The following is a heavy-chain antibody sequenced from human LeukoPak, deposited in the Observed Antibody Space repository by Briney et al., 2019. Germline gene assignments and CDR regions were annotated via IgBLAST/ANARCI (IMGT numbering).Heavy chain of an antibody. Sequence: TSETLSLTCAVYGGSFSGYYWSWIRQPPGKGLEWIGEINHSGSTNYNPSLNSRVTISVDTSKNQFSLRLSSVTAADTAIYYCARAVSGRFDYWGQGTLVTVSS. D-gene: IGHD6-19*01. CDR1: GGSFSGYY. V-gene: IGHV4-34*01. J-gene: IGHJ4*02. CDR3: ARAVSGRFDY. CDR2: INHSGST.